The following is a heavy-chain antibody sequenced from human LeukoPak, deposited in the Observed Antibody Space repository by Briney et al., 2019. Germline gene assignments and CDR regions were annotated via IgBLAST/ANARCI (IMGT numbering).Heavy chain of an antibody. D-gene: IGHD3-22*01. J-gene: IGHJ6*02. CDR3: ARHVRKFYYDTIGKEHHYYVWTS. CDR1: GGSIATSSSY. Sequence: SETLSLTCIVSGGSIATSSSYWDWIRQTPGKGLERIGTIHYSGSPSYSPSLESRVTISVDTSKNQFSLKLSSVTAAYTAVYYCARHVRKFYYDTIGKEHHYYVWTSGAKGPRSPSP. V-gene: IGHV4-39*01. CDR2: IHYSGSP.